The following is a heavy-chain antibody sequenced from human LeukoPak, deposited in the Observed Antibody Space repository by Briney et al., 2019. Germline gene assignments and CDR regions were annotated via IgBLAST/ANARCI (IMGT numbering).Heavy chain of an antibody. CDR2: ISYDGSNK. Sequence: GGSLRLSCAASGFTFSSYAMHWVRQAPGKGLEWVAVISYDGSNKYYADSVKGRFTISRDNSKNTLYLQMNSLRAEDTAVYYCARDSPPQYSSGWYRLNYYYYGMDVWGQGTTVTVSS. J-gene: IGHJ6*02. CDR1: GFTFSSYA. D-gene: IGHD6-19*01. CDR3: ARDSPPQYSSGWYRLNYYYYGMDV. V-gene: IGHV3-30*04.